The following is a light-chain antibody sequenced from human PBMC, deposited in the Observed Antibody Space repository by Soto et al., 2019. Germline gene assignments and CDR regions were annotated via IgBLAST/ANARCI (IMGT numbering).Light chain of an antibody. Sequence: EIVLTQSPGALSLSPGERATLSCRTSHDISSSYLAWYQQKRGQAPRLLMYGASTRATGLPDRFSGSGSGTDFTLTISRLEPEDFAVYYCQHYGGSVLTFGGGTKVEIK. V-gene: IGKV3-20*01. CDR3: QHYGGSVLT. CDR1: HDISSSY. CDR2: GAS. J-gene: IGKJ4*01.